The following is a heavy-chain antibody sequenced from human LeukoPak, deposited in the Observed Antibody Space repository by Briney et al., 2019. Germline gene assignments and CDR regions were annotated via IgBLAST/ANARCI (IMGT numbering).Heavy chain of an antibody. CDR3: ARGPHLDY. J-gene: IGHJ4*02. Sequence: EASVKVSCKASGYTFTSYTIHWVRQAPGQRLEWMGWINAANGNTKYLQRFQGRVTITRDTSASTAYMELSSLRSEDTALYYCARGPHLDYWGQGTLVTVSS. CDR1: GYTFTSYT. V-gene: IGHV1-3*01. CDR2: INAANGNT.